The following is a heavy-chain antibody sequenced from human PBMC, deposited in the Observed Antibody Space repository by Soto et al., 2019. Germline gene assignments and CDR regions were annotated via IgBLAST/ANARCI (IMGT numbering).Heavy chain of an antibody. J-gene: IGHJ4*02. D-gene: IGHD6-13*01. CDR1: GGSISSYY. CDR2: IYYSGST. V-gene: IGHV4-59*08. Sequence: PSETLSLTCTVSGGSISSYYWSWIRQPPGKGLEWIGYIYYSGSTNYNPSLKSRVTISVDTSKNQFSLKLSSVTAADTAVYYCARQQQLARRTNFDYWGQGTLVTVSS. CDR3: ARQQQLARRTNFDY.